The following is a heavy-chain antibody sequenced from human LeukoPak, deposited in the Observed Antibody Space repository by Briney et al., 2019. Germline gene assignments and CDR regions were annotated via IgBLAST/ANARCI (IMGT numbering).Heavy chain of an antibody. V-gene: IGHV4-39*07. CDR1: GGSVSGTPYY. CDR3: ARASTIFGHFAY. Sequence: SETLSLTCALSGGSVSGTPYYWGWIRQPPGKGLEWIGSIYYSGSTYYNPSLKSRLTISVDTSKNQFSLKLSSVTAADTAVYYCARASTIFGHFAYWGRGTLVTVSS. J-gene: IGHJ4*02. D-gene: IGHD3-3*01. CDR2: IYYSGST.